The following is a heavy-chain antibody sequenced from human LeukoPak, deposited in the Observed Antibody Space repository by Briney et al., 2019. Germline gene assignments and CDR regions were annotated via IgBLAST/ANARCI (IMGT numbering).Heavy chain of an antibody. V-gene: IGHV3-64*01. CDR3: ARVGCTGGSCYLDY. Sequence: GGPLRLSCVASGFTFSSNAMHWVRKAPGKGPEYVSAITNNGGIAYYANSVKGRFTISRDNSKNTLYLQMGSLRTADMAVYYCARVGCTGGSCYLDYWGQGTLVTVSS. CDR1: GFTFSSNA. J-gene: IGHJ4*02. CDR2: ITNNGGIA. D-gene: IGHD2-15*01.